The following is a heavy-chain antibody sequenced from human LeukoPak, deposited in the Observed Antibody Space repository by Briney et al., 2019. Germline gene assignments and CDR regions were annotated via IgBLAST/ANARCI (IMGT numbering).Heavy chain of an antibody. CDR2: IYTSGST. Sequence: SETLSLTCTVSGGSISSGSYYWSWIRQPAGKGLEWIGRIYTSGSTNYNPSLKSRVTISVDMSKNQFSLKLSSVTAADTAVYYCARDSDYWGQGTLVTVSS. CDR3: ARDSDY. CDR1: GGSISSGSYY. V-gene: IGHV4-61*02. J-gene: IGHJ4*02.